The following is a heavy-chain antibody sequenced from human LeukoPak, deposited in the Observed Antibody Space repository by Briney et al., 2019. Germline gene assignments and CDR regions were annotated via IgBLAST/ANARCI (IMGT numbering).Heavy chain of an antibody. D-gene: IGHD5-12*01. CDR1: GGSIHSYF. Sequence: PSETLSLTCTVSGGSIHSYFWSWIRQPAGKGLEFIGRVFSNGRTNYNPSLRSRVTVSVDKSKNQFSLTLTSVTAADTALYYCARSVDDRAGWYFDLWGRGTLVTVSS. CDR2: VFSNGRT. V-gene: IGHV4-4*07. J-gene: IGHJ2*01. CDR3: ARSVDDRAGWYFDL.